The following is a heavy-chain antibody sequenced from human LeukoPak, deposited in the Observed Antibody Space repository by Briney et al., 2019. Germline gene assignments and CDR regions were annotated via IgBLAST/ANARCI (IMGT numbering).Heavy chain of an antibody. J-gene: IGHJ5*02. D-gene: IGHD2-15*01. CDR1: GYTFTGYY. CDR2: INPNSGGT. Sequence: ASVKVSCKASGYTFTGYYMHWVRQAPGQGLEWMGWINPNSGGTNYAQKFQGRVTMTRDTSISTAYMELSRLRSDDTAVYYCARAPPLRYCSGGSCFSFWFDPWGQGTLVTVSS. V-gene: IGHV1-2*02. CDR3: ARAPPLRYCSGGSCFSFWFDP.